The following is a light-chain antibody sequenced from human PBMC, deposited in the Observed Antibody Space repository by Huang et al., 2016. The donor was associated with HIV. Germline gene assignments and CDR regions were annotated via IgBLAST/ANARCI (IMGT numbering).Light chain of an antibody. V-gene: IGKV3-15*01. CDR1: QSVSSN. CDR2: SAS. CDR3: QQYDTWPRGT. J-gene: IGKJ1*01. Sequence: ELVMTQSPATLSVSPGERATLSCRARQSVSSNLAWYQQKPGKAPRLLIYSASTRVTGIPSRFSGSGSGKEFTLTLSSLQSEDVAVYYCQQYDTWPRGTFGQGTKVEVK.